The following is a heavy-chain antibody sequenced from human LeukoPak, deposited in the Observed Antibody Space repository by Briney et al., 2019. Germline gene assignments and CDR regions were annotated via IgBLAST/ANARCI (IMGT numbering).Heavy chain of an antibody. V-gene: IGHV1-8*01. CDR1: GYTFTSYD. Sequence: ASVKVSCKASGYTFTSYDINWVRQATGQGLEWMGWMNPNSGNTGYAQKFQGRVTMTRNTSISTAYMELSSLRSEDTAVYYCARGLYDYVWGEKLNWFDPWGQGTLVTVSS. CDR2: MNPNSGNT. D-gene: IGHD3-16*01. J-gene: IGHJ5*02. CDR3: ARGLYDYVWGEKLNWFDP.